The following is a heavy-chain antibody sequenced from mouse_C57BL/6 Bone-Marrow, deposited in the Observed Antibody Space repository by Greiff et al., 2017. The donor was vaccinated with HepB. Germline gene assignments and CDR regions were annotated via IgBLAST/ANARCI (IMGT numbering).Heavy chain of an antibody. V-gene: IGHV1-85*01. D-gene: IGHD2-3*01. J-gene: IGHJ1*03. CDR3: ARREGLYDGYYWYFDV. CDR2: IYPRDGST. Sequence: QVQLKESGPELVKPGASVKLSCKASGYTFTSYDINWVKQRPGQGLEWIGWIYPRDGSTKYNEKFKGKATLTVDTSSSTAYMELHSLTSEDSAVYFCARREGLYDGYYWYFDVWGTGTTVTVSS. CDR1: GYTFTSYD.